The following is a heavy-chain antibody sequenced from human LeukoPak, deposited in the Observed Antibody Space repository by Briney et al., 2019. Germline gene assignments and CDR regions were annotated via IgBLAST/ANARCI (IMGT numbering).Heavy chain of an antibody. D-gene: IGHD4-17*01. J-gene: IGHJ3*02. CDR3: ARDDYGDYPRNAFDI. V-gene: IGHV7-4-1*02. Sequence: ASVKVSCKASGYTFTSYAMNWVRQAPGQGLEWMGWINTNTGNPTYAQGFTGRFVFSLDTSVSTAYLQISSLKAEDTAVYYCARDDYGDYPRNAFDIWGQGTMVTVSS. CDR1: GYTFTSYA. CDR2: INTNTGNP.